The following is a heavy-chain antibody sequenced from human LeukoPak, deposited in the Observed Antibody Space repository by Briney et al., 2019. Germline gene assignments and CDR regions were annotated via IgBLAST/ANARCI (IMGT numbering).Heavy chain of an antibody. J-gene: IGHJ4*02. V-gene: IGHV1-2*02. Sequence: ASVKVSCKASGYTFTDYYVHWVRQAPGQGLEWMGWINPNSGGTNYAQKFQGRVTITRDTSISTAYMELTSLRSDDTAVFYCASQGLLLDYWGQGTLVTVSS. CDR1: GYTFTDYY. CDR3: ASQGLLLDY. CDR2: INPNSGGT.